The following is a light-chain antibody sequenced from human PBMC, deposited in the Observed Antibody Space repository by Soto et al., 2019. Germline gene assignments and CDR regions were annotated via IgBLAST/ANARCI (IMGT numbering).Light chain of an antibody. Sequence: EIVLTQSPATLSVFPGETATLSCRASQTIGGDLAWYQQKPGQAPRLLISSGSTRATGIPARFSGSGSGTEFTLTLNSLQSEDFALYYCQQYNDWPQTFGQGTKVEIK. V-gene: IGKV3-15*01. CDR1: QTIGGD. CDR3: QQYNDWPQT. CDR2: SGS. J-gene: IGKJ1*01.